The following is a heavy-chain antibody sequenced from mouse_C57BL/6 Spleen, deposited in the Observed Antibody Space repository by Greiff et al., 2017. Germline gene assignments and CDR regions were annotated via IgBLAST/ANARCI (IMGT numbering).Heavy chain of an antibody. CDR2: IYPGDGDT. CDR3: ARNYYGSYYGY. CDR1: GYAFSSSW. J-gene: IGHJ2*01. D-gene: IGHD1-1*01. Sequence: VQLQQSGPELVKPGASVKISCKASGYAFSSSWMNWVKQRPGKGLEWIGRIYPGDGDTNYNGKFKGKATLTADKSSSTAYMQLSSLTSEDSAVYFCARNYYGSYYGYWGQGTTLTVSS. V-gene: IGHV1-82*01.